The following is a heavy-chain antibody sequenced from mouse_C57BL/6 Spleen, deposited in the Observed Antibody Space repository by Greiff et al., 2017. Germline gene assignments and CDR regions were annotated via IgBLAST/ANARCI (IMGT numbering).Heavy chain of an antibody. CDR2: IHPNSGST. CDR3: ARSGLTGTWDY. CDR1: GYTFTSYW. D-gene: IGHD4-1*01. V-gene: IGHV1-64*01. J-gene: IGHJ2*01. Sequence: QVQLQQPGAELVKPGASVKLSCKASGYTFTSYWMHWVKQRPGQGLEWIGMIHPNSGSTNYNEKFKSKATLTVDKSSSTAYMQLSSLTSEDSAVYYCARSGLTGTWDYWGQGTTLTVSS.